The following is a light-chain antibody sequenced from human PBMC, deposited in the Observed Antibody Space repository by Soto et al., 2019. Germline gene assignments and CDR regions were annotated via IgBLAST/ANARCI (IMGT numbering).Light chain of an antibody. V-gene: IGLV2-14*03. CDR3: SSHTSSDTRI. CDR2: DVN. J-gene: IGLJ2*01. CDR1: SSDVGGYNY. Sequence: QSVLTQPASVSGSPGQSITISCTGTSSDVGGYNYVSWYQQHPGKAPKLMIYDVNTRPSGVANRFSGSKSGNTASLTISGLQAEDEADYYCSSHTSSDTRIFGGGTKVTVL.